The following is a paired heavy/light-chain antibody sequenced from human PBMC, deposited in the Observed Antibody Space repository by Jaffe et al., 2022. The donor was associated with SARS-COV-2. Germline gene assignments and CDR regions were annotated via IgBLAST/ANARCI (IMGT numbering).Heavy chain of an antibody. Sequence: QVQLVESGGGVVQPGRSLRLSCAASGFTFSSYGMHWVRQAPGKGLEWVAVIWYDGSNKYYADSVKGRFTISRDNSKNTLYLQMNSLRAEDTAVYYCARDGGGSSGWYQFYYYYYGMDVWGQGTTVTVSS. CDR2: IWYDGSNK. CDR3: ARDGGGSSGWYQFYYYYYGMDV. J-gene: IGHJ6*02. CDR1: GFTFSSYG. V-gene: IGHV3-33*01. D-gene: IGHD6-19*01.
Light chain of an antibody. J-gene: IGKJ4*01. V-gene: IGKV1-9*01. CDR3: QQLNSYSLT. CDR2: AAS. CDR1: QGISSY. Sequence: DIQLTQSPSFLSASVGDRVTITCRASQGISSYLAWYQQKPGKAPKLLIYAASTLQSGVPSRFSGSGSGTEFTLTISSLQPEDFATYYCQQLNSYSLTFGGGTKVEIK.